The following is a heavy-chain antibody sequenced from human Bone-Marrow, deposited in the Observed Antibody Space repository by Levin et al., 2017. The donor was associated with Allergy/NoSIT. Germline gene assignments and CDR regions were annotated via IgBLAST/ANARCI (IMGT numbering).Heavy chain of an antibody. CDR2: IYASGST. J-gene: IGHJ4*02. Sequence: SETLSLTCSVSGGSLSSTNHFWSWIRQPAGKGLEWIGRIYASGSTNYNPSLKTPVTISLDTSENQFSLSLNSVTAADTAVYFCARGRGYYFDSWGQGTLVAVSS. D-gene: IGHD3-10*01. CDR1: GGSLSSTNHF. CDR3: ARGRGYYFDS. V-gene: IGHV4-61*02.